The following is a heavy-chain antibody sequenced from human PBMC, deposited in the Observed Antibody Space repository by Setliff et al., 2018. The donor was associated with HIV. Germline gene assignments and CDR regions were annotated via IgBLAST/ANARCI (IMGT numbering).Heavy chain of an antibody. CDR3: SRAPSCDSEWCYLYNYYYYGLDV. CDR1: GGSFSNYY. V-gene: IGHV4-34*01. D-gene: IGHD2-15*01. CDR2: VTDDGSA. Sequence: PSETLSLTCAVYGGSFSNYYWSWLRQSPGKGLEWIGEVTDDGSANYNPSLKSRVTISLATSKNQFSLNLSSVTAADTGVYYLSRAPSCDSEWCYLYNYYYYGLDVWGQGTTVTVSS. J-gene: IGHJ6*02.